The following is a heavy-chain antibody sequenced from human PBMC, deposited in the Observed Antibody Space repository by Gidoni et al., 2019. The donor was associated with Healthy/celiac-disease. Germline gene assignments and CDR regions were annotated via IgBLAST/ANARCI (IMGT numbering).Heavy chain of an antibody. D-gene: IGHD3-22*01. V-gene: IGHV1-24*01. CDR2: FDPEDGET. CDR1: GYTLPELS. J-gene: IGHJ3*02. Sequence: QVQLVQSGAEVKKPGASVKVSCKVSGYTLPELSMHWVRQAPGKGLEWMGGFDPEDGETIDAQKFKGRVTMTEDTSTDTAYMELSSLRSEDTAVYDCATDRHDKSLDAFDIWGQGTMVTVSS. CDR3: ATDRHDKSLDAFDI.